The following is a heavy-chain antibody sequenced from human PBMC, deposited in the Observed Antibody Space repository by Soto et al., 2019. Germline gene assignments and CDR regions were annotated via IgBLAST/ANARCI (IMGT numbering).Heavy chain of an antibody. CDR2: IGRTNNT. V-gene: IGHV3-23*01. CDR3: AKVDAYSYRTDH. J-gene: IGHJ4*02. Sequence: GGSLRLSCAASGFTFSNSAMTWVRQALGEGPEWVSSIGRTNNTHYADSVKGRFAISSDNSQNTLYLQMNSLTAEDTAVYFCAKVDAYSYRTDHWGREPWSPSPQ. CDR1: GFTFSNSA. D-gene: IGHD3-16*02.